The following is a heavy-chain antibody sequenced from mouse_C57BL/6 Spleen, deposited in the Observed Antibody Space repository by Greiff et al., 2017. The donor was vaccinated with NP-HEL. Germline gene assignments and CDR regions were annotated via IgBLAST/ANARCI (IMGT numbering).Heavy chain of an antibody. D-gene: IGHD2-1*01. Sequence: QVHVKQSGAELVRPGSSVKLSCKASGYTFTSYWMHWVKQRPIQGLEWIGNIDPSDSETHYNQKFKDKATLTVDKSSSTAYMQLSSLTSEDSAVYYCGIYYGNPFAYWGQGTLVTVSA. CDR3: GIYYGNPFAY. CDR2: IDPSDSET. CDR1: GYTFTSYW. J-gene: IGHJ3*01. V-gene: IGHV1-52*01.